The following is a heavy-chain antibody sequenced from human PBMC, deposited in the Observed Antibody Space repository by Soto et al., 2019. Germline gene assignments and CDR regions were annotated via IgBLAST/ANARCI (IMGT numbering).Heavy chain of an antibody. CDR3: AAQRIAAAGTGWFDP. V-gene: IGHV4-59*01. CDR1: GGSISSYY. CDR2: IYYSGST. D-gene: IGHD6-13*01. Sequence: PSETLSLTCTVSGGSISSYYWSWIRQPPGKGLEWIGYIYYSGSTNYNPSLKSRVTISVDTSKNQFSLKLSSVTAADTAVYYCAAQRIAAAGTGWFDPWGQGTLVTVSS. J-gene: IGHJ5*02.